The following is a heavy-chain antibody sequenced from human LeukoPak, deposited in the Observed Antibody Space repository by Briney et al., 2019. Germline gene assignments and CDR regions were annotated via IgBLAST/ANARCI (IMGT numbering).Heavy chain of an antibody. J-gene: IGHJ3*02. V-gene: IGHV3-7*01. CDR2: IKEDESEK. CDR1: GFTFSSYA. D-gene: IGHD1-26*01. Sequence: GGSLRLSCAASGFTFSSYAMSWVRQAPGKGLEWVANIKEDESEKYYVDSVKGRFTISRDNAKNSLYLQMNSLRAEDTAVYYCARDNEVWDVAFDIWGQGTVVTVSS. CDR3: ARDNEVWDVAFDI.